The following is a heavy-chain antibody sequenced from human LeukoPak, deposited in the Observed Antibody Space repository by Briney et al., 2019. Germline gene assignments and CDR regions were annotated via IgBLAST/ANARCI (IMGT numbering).Heavy chain of an antibody. Sequence: LSLTCTVSGGSMNTNYWSWIRQAPGKGLEWVSYISSSGSTIYYADSVKGRFTISRDNAKNSLYLQMNSLRAEDTAVYYCARDLGATTHFDYWGQGTLVTVSS. J-gene: IGHJ4*02. CDR3: ARDLGATTHFDY. CDR2: ISSSGSTI. D-gene: IGHD1-26*01. CDR1: GGSMNTNY. V-gene: IGHV3-11*01.